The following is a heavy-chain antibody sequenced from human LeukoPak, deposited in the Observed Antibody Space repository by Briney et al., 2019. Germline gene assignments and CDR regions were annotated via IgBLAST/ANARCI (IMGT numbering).Heavy chain of an antibody. CDR1: GGSISSSSYY. Sequence: SETLSLTCTVSGGSISSSSYYWGWIRQPPGKGLEWIGSIYYSGSTNYNPSLKSRVTISVDTSKNQFSLKLSSVTAADTAVYYCAREGLWFGELGGAFDIWGQGTMVTVSS. CDR2: IYYSGST. CDR3: AREGLWFGELGGAFDI. J-gene: IGHJ3*02. V-gene: IGHV4-39*07. D-gene: IGHD3-10*01.